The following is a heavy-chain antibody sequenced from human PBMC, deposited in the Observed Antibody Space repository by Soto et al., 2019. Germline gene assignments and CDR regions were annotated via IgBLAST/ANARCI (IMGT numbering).Heavy chain of an antibody. J-gene: IGHJ6*02. CDR1: GFTFSSYA. CDR2: ISGSGGST. CDR3: AVTVGATPDYYYYGMDV. V-gene: IGHV3-23*01. Sequence: GGSLRLSCAASGFTFSSYAMSWVRQAPGKGLEWVSAISGSGGSTYYADSVKGRFTISRDNSKNTLYLQMNSLRAEDTAVYYCAVTVGATPDYYYYGMDVWGQGTTVTVSS. D-gene: IGHD1-26*01.